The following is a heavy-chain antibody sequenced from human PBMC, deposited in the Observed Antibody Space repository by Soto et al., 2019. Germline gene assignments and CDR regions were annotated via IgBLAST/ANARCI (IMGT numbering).Heavy chain of an antibody. CDR3: ARGMVTTVTDFDY. D-gene: IGHD4-17*01. J-gene: IGHJ4*02. CDR2: INHSGST. V-gene: IGHV4-34*01. CDR1: GGSFSGYY. Sequence: SETLSLTCAVYGGSFSGYYWSWIRQPPGKGLEWIGEINHSGSTNYNPSLKSRVTISVDTSKNQFSLKLSSVTAADTAVYYCARGMVTTVTDFDYWGQGTLVTVSS.